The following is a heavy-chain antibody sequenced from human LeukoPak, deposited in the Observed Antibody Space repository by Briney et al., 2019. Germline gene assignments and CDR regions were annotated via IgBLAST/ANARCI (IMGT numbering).Heavy chain of an antibody. V-gene: IGHV1-69*13. D-gene: IGHD1-26*01. J-gene: IGHJ4*02. CDR3: ARDGSRGSYPWDY. CDR2: IIPIFGTA. Sequence: ASVKVSCKASGGTFSSYAISWVRQAPGQGLEWMGGIIPIFGTANYAQKFQGRVTITADESTSTAYMELSSLRSEDTAVYYCARDGSRGSYPWDYWGQGTLVTVSS. CDR1: GGTFSSYA.